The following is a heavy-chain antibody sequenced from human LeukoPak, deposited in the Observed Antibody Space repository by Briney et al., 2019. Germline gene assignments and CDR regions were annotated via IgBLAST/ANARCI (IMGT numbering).Heavy chain of an antibody. D-gene: IGHD5-18*01. CDR3: ARAVDTAMVTP. Sequence: SETLSLTCTVSGGSISSYHWSWIRQPPGKGLEWIGYIYYSGSTNYNPSLKSRVTISVDTSKNQFSLKLSSVTAADTAVYYCARAVDTAMVTPWGQGTLVTVSS. CDR1: GGSISSYH. J-gene: IGHJ5*02. V-gene: IGHV4-59*01. CDR2: IYYSGST.